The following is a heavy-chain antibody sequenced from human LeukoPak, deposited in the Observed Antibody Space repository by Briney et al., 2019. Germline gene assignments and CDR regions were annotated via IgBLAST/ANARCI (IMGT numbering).Heavy chain of an antibody. V-gene: IGHV4-4*07. CDR2: IYTTGTT. D-gene: IGHD3-9*01. CDR3: ARGTYFDSLTDYSPGTFDH. J-gene: IGHJ4*02. CDR1: GGSISSYR. Sequence: TSETLSLTCSVSGGSISSYRWSWIRQPAGKGLEWIGRIYTTGTTNYNPSLRSRVTMSVDTSKNQFSLKLSSVTAADTAVYYCARGTYFDSLTDYSPGTFDHWGQGTLVTVSS.